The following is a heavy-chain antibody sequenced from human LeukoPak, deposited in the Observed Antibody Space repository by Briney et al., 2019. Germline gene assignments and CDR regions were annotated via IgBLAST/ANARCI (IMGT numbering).Heavy chain of an antibody. CDR2: IGGRSSTI. V-gene: IGHV3-48*02. Sequence: GGSLRLSCAASDFTFNLYSMNWVRQAPGKGLEWVSYIGGRSSTISYADSVKGRFTISRDNAKNSPYLQMSSLRDEDTAVYYCARDQDYAFDLWGRGALVTVSS. D-gene: IGHD4/OR15-4a*01. J-gene: IGHJ2*01. CDR3: ARDQDYAFDL. CDR1: DFTFNLYS.